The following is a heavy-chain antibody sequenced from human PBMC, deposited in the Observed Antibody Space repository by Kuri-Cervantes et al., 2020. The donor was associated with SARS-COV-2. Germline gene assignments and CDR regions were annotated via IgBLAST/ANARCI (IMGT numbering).Heavy chain of an antibody. CDR1: GFTFSSYA. V-gene: IGHV3-30*18. CDR3: AKELSRDIVVVPVYHYYYGMDV. D-gene: IGHD2-2*01. CDR2: ISYDGSNK. Sequence: GESLKISCAASGFTFSSYAMSWVRQAPGKGLEWVAVISYDGSNKYYADSVKGRFTISRDNSKNTLYLQMNSLRAEDTAVYYCAKELSRDIVVVPVYHYYYGMDVWGQGTTVTVSS. J-gene: IGHJ6*02.